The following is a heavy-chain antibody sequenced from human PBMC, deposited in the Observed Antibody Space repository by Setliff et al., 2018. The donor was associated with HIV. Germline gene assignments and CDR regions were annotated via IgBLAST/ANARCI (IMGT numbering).Heavy chain of an antibody. J-gene: IGHJ1*01. CDR2: IYSSGST. Sequence: SETLSLTCTVSGGSISSHYWSWIRQPAGRALEWIGRIYSSGSTNYNPSLKNRVSMSIETSKNQFSLKMTSVTAADTAVYFCARDPYCSGDGCFRYYQHWGRGTQVTVSS. V-gene: IGHV4-4*07. CDR1: GGSISSHY. CDR3: ARDPYCSGDGCFRYYQH. D-gene: IGHD2-15*01.